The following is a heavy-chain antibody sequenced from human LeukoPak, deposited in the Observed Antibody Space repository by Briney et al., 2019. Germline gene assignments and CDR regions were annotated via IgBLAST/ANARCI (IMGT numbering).Heavy chain of an antibody. CDR1: GGTFSSYT. CDR3: ARGSINSGYDWGNWFDP. CDR2: IIPILGIA. V-gene: IGHV1-69*02. Sequence: SVKVSCKASGGTFSSYTISWVRQAPGQGLEWMGRIIPILGIANYAQKFQGRVTITADKSMSTAYMELSSLRSEDTAVYYCARGSINSGYDWGNWFDPWGQGTLVTVSS. J-gene: IGHJ5*02. D-gene: IGHD5-12*01.